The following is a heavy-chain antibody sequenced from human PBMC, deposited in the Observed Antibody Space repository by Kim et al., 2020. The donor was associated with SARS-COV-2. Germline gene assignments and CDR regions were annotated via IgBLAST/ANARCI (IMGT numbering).Heavy chain of an antibody. CDR3: ARLEYSSSNYYYGMDV. CDR2: IDWDDDK. D-gene: IGHD6-6*01. CDR1: GFSLSTSGMC. V-gene: IGHV2-70*01. Sequence: SGPTLVNPTQTLTLTCTFSGFSLSTSGMCVSWIRQPPGKALEWLALIDWDDDKYYSTSLKTRLTISKDTSKNQVVLTMTNMDPVDTATYYCARLEYSSSNYYYGMDVWGQGTTVTVSS. J-gene: IGHJ6*02.